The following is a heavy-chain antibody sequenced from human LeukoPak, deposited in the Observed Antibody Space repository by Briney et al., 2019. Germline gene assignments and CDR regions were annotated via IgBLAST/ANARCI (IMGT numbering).Heavy chain of an antibody. Sequence: PGGSLRLSCAASGFTFSDYYMSWIRQAPGKGLEWVSYISSSGSTIYYADSVKGRFTISRDNAKNSLYLQMSSLRAEDTAVYYCARDLMAIAYRGAFYYWGQGTLVTVSS. CDR1: GFTFSDYY. J-gene: IGHJ4*02. CDR2: ISSSGSTI. D-gene: IGHD2-8*01. CDR3: ARDLMAIAYRGAFYY. V-gene: IGHV3-11*01.